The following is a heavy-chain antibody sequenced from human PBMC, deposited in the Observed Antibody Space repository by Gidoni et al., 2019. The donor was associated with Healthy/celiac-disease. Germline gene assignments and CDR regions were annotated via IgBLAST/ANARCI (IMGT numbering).Heavy chain of an antibody. CDR1: GFPFSSYA. D-gene: IGHD6-13*01. J-gene: IGHJ4*02. CDR3: AKKGAGGIAAAGTDY. V-gene: IGHV3-23*01. Sequence: EVQLLESGGGLVQPGGSLSLSCAASGFPFSSYAMSWVRQAPGKGLEWVSAISGSGGSTYYADSVKGRFTISRDNSKNTLYLQMNSLRAEDTAVYYCAKKGAGGIAAAGTDYWGQGTLVTVSS. CDR2: ISGSGGST.